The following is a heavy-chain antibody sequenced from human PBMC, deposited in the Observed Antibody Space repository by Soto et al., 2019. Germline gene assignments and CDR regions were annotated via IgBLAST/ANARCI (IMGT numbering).Heavy chain of an antibody. Sequence: QVQLVQSGAEVKKPGASVKVSCKASGYTFTGYYMHWVRQAPGQGLEWMGWINPNSGGTNYAQKFQGWVTMTRDTSISTAYMELSRLRSDDTAVYYCARGWGELLRWQTDRTAYFDYWGQGTLVTVSS. CDR3: ARGWGELLRWQTDRTAYFDY. V-gene: IGHV1-2*04. J-gene: IGHJ4*02. D-gene: IGHD4-17*01. CDR1: GYTFTGYY. CDR2: INPNSGGT.